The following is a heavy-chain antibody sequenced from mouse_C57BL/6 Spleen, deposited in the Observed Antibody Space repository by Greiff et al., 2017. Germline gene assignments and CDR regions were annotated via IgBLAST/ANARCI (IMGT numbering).Heavy chain of an antibody. Sequence: VQLQQPGAELVKPGASVKMSCKASGYTFTSYWITWVKQRPGQGLEWIGDIYPGSGSTNYNEKFKSTATLTVDTSSSTAYMQLSSLTSEDSAVXYCARGRAYYSNPYYFDYWGQGTTLTVSS. J-gene: IGHJ2*01. D-gene: IGHD2-5*01. CDR2: IYPGSGST. V-gene: IGHV1-55*01. CDR1: GYTFTSYW. CDR3: ARGRAYYSNPYYFDY.